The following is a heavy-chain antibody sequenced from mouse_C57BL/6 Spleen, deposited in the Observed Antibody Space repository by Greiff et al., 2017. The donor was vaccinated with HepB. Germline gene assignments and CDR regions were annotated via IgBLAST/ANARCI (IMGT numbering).Heavy chain of an antibody. CDR3: ARSMGSSSPHWYFDV. V-gene: IGHV1-81*01. CDR2: IYPRSGNT. Sequence: VKLMESGAELARPGASVKLSCKASGYTFTSYGISWVKQRTGQGLEWIGEIYPRSGNTYYNEKFKGKATLTADKSSSTAYMELRSLTSEDSAVYFCARSMGSSSPHWYFDVWGTGTTVTVSS. D-gene: IGHD1-1*01. J-gene: IGHJ1*03. CDR1: GYTFTSYG.